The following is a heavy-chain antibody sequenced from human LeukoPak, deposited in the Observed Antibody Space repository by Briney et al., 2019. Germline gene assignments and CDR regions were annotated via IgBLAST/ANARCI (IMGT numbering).Heavy chain of an antibody. Sequence: ASVKVSCKASGYTFTSYGISWVRQAPGQGLEWMGWISAYNGNTNYAQKLQGRVTMTTDTSTSTAYMELRSLRSDDTAVYYCARDLGYCGSTSCYPWFDPWGQGTLVTVSS. CDR3: ARDLGYCGSTSCYPWFDP. V-gene: IGHV1-18*01. J-gene: IGHJ5*02. CDR2: ISAYNGNT. D-gene: IGHD2-2*01. CDR1: GYTFTSYG.